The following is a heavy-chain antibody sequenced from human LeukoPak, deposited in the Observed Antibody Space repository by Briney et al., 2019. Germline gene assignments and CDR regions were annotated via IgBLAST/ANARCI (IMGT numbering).Heavy chain of an antibody. CDR2: IYYSGST. V-gene: IGHV4-31*03. CDR3: ARASSQDCSGGSCLCDGMDV. D-gene: IGHD2-15*01. J-gene: IGHJ6*02. Sequence: SETLSLTCTVSGGSISSGGYYWSWIRQHPGKGLEWIGYIYYSGSTYYNLSLKSRVTISVDTSKNQFSLKLSSVTAADTAVYYCARASSQDCSGGSCLCDGMDVWGQGTTVTVSS. CDR1: GGSISSGGYY.